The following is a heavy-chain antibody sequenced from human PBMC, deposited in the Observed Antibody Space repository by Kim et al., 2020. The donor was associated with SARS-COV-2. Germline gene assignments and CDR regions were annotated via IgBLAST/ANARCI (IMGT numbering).Heavy chain of an antibody. CDR2: ISAYNGNT. J-gene: IGHJ5*02. V-gene: IGHV1-18*01. CDR1: GYTFTSYG. D-gene: IGHD6-6*01. CDR3: AREVIKVTGGSSRDWFDP. Sequence: ASVKVSCKASGYTFTSYGISWVRQAPGQGLEWMGWISAYNGNTNYAQKLQGRVTMTTDTSTSTAYMELRSLRSDDTAVYYCAREVIKVTGGSSRDWFDPWGQGTLVTVSS.